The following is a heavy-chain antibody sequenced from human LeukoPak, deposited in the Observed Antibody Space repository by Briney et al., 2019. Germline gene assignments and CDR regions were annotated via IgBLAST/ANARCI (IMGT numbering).Heavy chain of an antibody. CDR2: INHSGST. CDR1: GGSFSGYY. V-gene: IGHV4-34*01. CDR3: ARGPTYYYDSSGYYD. Sequence: SETLSLTCAVYGGSFSGYYWSWIRQPPGKGLEWIGEINHSGSTNYNPSLKSRVTISVDTSKNQFSLKLSSVTAADTAVYYCARGPTYYYDSSGYYDWGQGALVTVSS. D-gene: IGHD3-22*01. J-gene: IGHJ4*02.